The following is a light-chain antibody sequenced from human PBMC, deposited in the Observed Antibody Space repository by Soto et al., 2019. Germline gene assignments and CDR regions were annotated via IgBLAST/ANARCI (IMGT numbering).Light chain of an antibody. Sequence: DIVLTQSPATLSLSPGEGATLSCRASRSVSSYLAWYQQKPGQAPRLLIYDASNRATGIPARFSGSGSGTEFTLTIISLEPEDSALYYCQQRSNWPTFGQGTRLEI. V-gene: IGKV3-11*01. J-gene: IGKJ5*01. CDR2: DAS. CDR3: QQRSNWPT. CDR1: RSVSSY.